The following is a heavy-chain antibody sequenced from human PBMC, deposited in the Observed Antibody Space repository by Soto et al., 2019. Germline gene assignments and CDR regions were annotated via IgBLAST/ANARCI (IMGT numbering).Heavy chain of an antibody. CDR1: GGSISSSSYY. D-gene: IGHD6-13*01. CDR2: IYYSGST. Sequence: SETLSLTCTVSGGSISSSSYYWGWIRQPPGKGLEWIGSIYYSGSTYYNPSLKSRVTISVDTSKNQFSLKLSSVTAADTAVYYCARDREEGSSWYWGVLGVYFDYWGQGTLVTVSS. J-gene: IGHJ4*02. V-gene: IGHV4-39*02. CDR3: ARDREEGSSWYWGVLGVYFDY.